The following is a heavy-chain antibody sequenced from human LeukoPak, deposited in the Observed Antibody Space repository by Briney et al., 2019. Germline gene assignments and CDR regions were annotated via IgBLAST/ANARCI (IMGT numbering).Heavy chain of an antibody. CDR3: GRYGSGSHEAFDY. CDR2: IYYSGST. V-gene: IGHV4-59*10. D-gene: IGHD3-10*01. Sequence: SETLSLTCAVYGGSFSGYYWSWIRQPAGKGLEWIGYIYYSGSTYYNPSLKSRVTISIDTSKNQFSLKLSSMTAADTAVYYCGRYGSGSHEAFDYWGQGTLVTVSS. CDR1: GGSFSGYY. J-gene: IGHJ4*02.